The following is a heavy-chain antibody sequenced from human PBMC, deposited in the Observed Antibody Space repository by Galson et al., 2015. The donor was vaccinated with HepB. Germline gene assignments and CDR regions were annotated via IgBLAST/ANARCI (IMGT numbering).Heavy chain of an antibody. V-gene: IGHV3-15*01. CDR1: GFTFRNAW. CDR3: TIFLEMTTVQY. CDR2: IKKKSEGGTT. D-gene: IGHD4-11*01. J-gene: IGHJ4*02. Sequence: SLRLSCAASGFTFRNAWMSWVRQAPGKGLEWVGRIKKKSEGGTTDYAAPVKGRFTISRDDSKNTLYLEMNSLKTEDTALYYCTIFLEMTTVQYWGQGTLVTVSS.